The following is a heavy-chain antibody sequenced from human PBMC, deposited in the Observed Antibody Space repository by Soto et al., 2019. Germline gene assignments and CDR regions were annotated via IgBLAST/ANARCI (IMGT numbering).Heavy chain of an antibody. CDR1: GGSISSGGYY. J-gene: IGHJ6*01. D-gene: IGHD6-19*01. CDR3: ARGIEGWYQGRYYYGMDV. Sequence: SETLSLTCTVSGGSISSGGYYWSWIRQHPGKGLEWIGYIYYSGSTYYNPSLKSRVTISVDTSKNQFSLKLGSVTAADTAVYYCARGIEGWYQGRYYYGMDVWGQGTTVTVSS. V-gene: IGHV4-31*03. CDR2: IYYSGST.